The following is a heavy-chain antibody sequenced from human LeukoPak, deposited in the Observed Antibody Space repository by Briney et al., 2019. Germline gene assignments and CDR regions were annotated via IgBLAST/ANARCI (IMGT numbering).Heavy chain of an antibody. D-gene: IGHD2-15*01. CDR3: AKGAQEDIVVVVAANHAFDI. Sequence: GGSLRLSCAASGFTFSSYAMSWVRQAPGKGLEWVSAISGSGGSTYYADSVKGRFTSSRDNSKNSLYLQMNSLRAEDTAVYYCAKGAQEDIVVVVAANHAFDIWGQGTMVTVSS. CDR1: GFTFSSYA. J-gene: IGHJ3*02. CDR2: ISGSGGST. V-gene: IGHV3-23*01.